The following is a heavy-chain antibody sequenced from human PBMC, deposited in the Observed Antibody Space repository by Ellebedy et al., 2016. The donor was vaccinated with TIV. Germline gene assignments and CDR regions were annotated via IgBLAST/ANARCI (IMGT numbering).Heavy chain of an antibody. CDR2: ISYDGSNK. J-gene: IGHJ4*02. D-gene: IGHD5-12*01. CDR1: GFTFSSYG. Sequence: GESLKISCAASGFTFSSYGMHWVRQAPGKGLEWVAVISYDGSNKYYADSVKGRFTISRDNSKNTLYLQMNSLRAEDTAVYYCARDGHSGYVFDYWGQGTLVTVSS. CDR3: ARDGHSGYVFDY. V-gene: IGHV3-30*03.